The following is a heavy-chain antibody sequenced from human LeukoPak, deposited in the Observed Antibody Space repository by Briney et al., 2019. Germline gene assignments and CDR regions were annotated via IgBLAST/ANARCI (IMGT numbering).Heavy chain of an antibody. Sequence: PGGSLRLSCAASGFIFSSYAMSWVRQAPGKGLEWVSVISGIGGTTYYADSVKGRFTISRDNSKNTLYLQMNSLRAEDTAVYYCAKEGSSWYLDYFDYWGQGTLVTVSS. J-gene: IGHJ4*02. CDR1: GFIFSSYA. V-gene: IGHV3-23*01. D-gene: IGHD6-13*01. CDR3: AKEGSSWYLDYFDY. CDR2: ISGIGGTT.